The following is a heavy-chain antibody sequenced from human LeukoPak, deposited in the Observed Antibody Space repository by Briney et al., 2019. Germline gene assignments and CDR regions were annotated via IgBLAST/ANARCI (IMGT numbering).Heavy chain of an antibody. CDR2: IKSKTDGGTT. Sequence: GGSLRLSCAASGFTFTNSWVNWVRQAPGKGLEWVGRIKSKTDGGTTDYAAPVKGRFTISRDDSKNTLYLQMNSLKTEDTAVYYCTTTPTKYYDFWSAYNDYWGQGTLVTVSS. CDR3: TTTPTKYYDFWSAYNDY. J-gene: IGHJ4*02. D-gene: IGHD3-3*01. CDR1: GFTFTNSW. V-gene: IGHV3-15*07.